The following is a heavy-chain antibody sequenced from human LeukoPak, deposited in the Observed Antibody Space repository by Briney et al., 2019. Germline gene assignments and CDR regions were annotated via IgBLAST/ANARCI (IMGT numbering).Heavy chain of an antibody. J-gene: IGHJ6*04. V-gene: IGHV3-66*01. CDR1: GFTVSNNY. CDR2: IYSGGST. D-gene: IGHD3-10*02. CDR3: AELGITMIGGV. Sequence: GGSLRLSCAASGFTVSNNYMSWVRQAPGQGLELVSIIYSGGSTYYADSVKGRFTISRDNSKNTLYLQMNSLRAEDTAVYYCAELGITMIGGVWGKGTTVTISS.